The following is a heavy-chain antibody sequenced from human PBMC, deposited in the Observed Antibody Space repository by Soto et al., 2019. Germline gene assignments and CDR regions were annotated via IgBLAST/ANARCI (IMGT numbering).Heavy chain of an antibody. D-gene: IGHD6-6*01. CDR2: ILGNGENT. CDR1: GFKFTYNA. Sequence: EVQLLESGGNLVQPGGSLRLSCAASGFKFTYNAMTWVRQAPGKGLQWVSTILGNGENTYYADSVKGRFTISRDSSKNTLYLQMNSLRAEDTAIYYCARLPGSTAPRPDYWGRGTRVTVSS. V-gene: IGHV3-23*01. CDR3: ARLPGSTAPRPDY. J-gene: IGHJ4*02.